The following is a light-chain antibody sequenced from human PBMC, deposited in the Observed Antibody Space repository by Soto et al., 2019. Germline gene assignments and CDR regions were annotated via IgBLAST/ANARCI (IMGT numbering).Light chain of an antibody. Sequence: DIQMTQSPSSLSASIGDRVTVTCRASQSISIYLNWYQQKPGTAPRLLIYAATSLQTGVPSRFSGGGSGADFTLTVSDLQPEDLATYYCQHGATFGQGTKVEIK. J-gene: IGKJ1*01. CDR1: QSISIY. CDR3: QHGAT. CDR2: AAT. V-gene: IGKV1-39*01.